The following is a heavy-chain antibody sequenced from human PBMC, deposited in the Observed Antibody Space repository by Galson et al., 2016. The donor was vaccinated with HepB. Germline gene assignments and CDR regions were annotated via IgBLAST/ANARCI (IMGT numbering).Heavy chain of an antibody. CDR2: FDPEDGDP. D-gene: IGHD3-10*01. Sequence: SVKVSCKVSGYTLSELSMHWVRQAPGKGLEWMGGFDPEDGDPFYAQKFQGRVTMTEDTSTDTAYMELSSLRSEDTAVYYCATGFWRPVVRGLMYYDGLDVWGQGTTVTVSS. V-gene: IGHV1-24*01. J-gene: IGHJ6*02. CDR1: GYTLSELS. CDR3: ATGFWRPVVRGLMYYDGLDV.